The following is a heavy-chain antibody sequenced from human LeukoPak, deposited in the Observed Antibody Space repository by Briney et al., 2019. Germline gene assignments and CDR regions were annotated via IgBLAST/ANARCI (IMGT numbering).Heavy chain of an antibody. CDR3: TAGTGKTDFDY. V-gene: IGHV3-15*01. D-gene: IGHD1/OR15-1a*01. J-gene: IGHJ4*02. CDR1: EFTVSDAW. Sequence: GGSLRLSCAASEFTVSDAWMGWVRQGPGKGLEWVGRIKSKTNGGTTDYAAPVKGRFTISRDDPKNTLYLQMNSLKTEDTAVYYCTAGTGKTDFDYWGQGTLVTVSS. CDR2: IKSKTNGGTT.